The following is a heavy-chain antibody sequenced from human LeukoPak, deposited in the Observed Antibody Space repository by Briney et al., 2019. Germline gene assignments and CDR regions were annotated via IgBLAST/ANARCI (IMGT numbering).Heavy chain of an antibody. CDR2: ISSSSSYI. CDR3: ARDTSRVRNFDY. D-gene: IGHD1-14*01. J-gene: IGHJ4*02. Sequence: GGPLRLSCAASGFTFSSYSMNWVRQAPGKGLEWVSSISSSSSYIYYADSVKGRFTISRDNAKNSLYLQMNSLRAEDTAVYYCARDTSRVRNFDYWGQGTLVTVSS. CDR1: GFTFSSYS. V-gene: IGHV3-21*01.